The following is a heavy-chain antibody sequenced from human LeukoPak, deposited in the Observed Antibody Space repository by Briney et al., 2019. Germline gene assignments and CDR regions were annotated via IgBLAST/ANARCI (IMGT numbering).Heavy chain of an antibody. CDR2: IFRTGST. J-gene: IGHJ5*01. CDR1: GVSIRTSSYY. D-gene: IGHD3-10*01. CDR3: ARRVGFYGSGSVNYFDP. V-gene: IGHV4-39*02. Sequence: PSQTLFLTFTVSGVSIRTSSYYWGWIRQPPGEGLEWIGSIFRTGSTYNSGSLKSRLSISVGTSKNHIVLKLASVTAADTAVYFCARRVGFYGSGSVNYFDPWGQGILVSVSS.